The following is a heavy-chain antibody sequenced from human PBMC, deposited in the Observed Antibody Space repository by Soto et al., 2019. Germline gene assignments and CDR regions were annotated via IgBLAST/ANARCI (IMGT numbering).Heavy chain of an antibody. CDR1: GFTFSSYA. Sequence: GGSLRLSCAASGFTFSSYAMSWVRQAPGKGLEWVSAISGSGGSTYYAGSVKGRFTISRDNSKNTLYLQMNSLRAEDTAVYYCAKDLGVSSGWYIFGYWGQGTLVTVSS. J-gene: IGHJ4*02. D-gene: IGHD6-19*01. CDR2: ISGSGGST. V-gene: IGHV3-23*01. CDR3: AKDLGVSSGWYIFGY.